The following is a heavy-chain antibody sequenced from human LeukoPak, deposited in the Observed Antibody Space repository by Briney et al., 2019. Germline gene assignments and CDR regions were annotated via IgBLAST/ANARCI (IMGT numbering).Heavy chain of an antibody. CDR1: GYTLTELS. V-gene: IGHV1-18*01. CDR2: ISAYNGNT. CDR3: ARVLEDAFDI. J-gene: IGHJ3*02. Sequence: ASVKVSCKVSGYTLTELSMHWVRQAPGKGLEWMGWISAYNGNTNYAQKLQGRVTMTTDTSTSTAYMELRSLRSDDTAVYYCARVLEDAFDIWGQGTMVTVSS. D-gene: IGHD1-1*01.